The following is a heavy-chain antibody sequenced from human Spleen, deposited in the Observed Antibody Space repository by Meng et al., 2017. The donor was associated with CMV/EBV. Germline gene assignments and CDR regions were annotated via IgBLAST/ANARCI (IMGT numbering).Heavy chain of an antibody. CDR3: ARHGLGYCSSTSCNWFDP. D-gene: IGHD2-2*01. CDR2: IYPGDSDT. J-gene: IGHJ5*02. V-gene: IGHV5-51*01. CDR1: GYSFSDYW. Sequence: GESLKISCKGSGYSFSDYWIGWVRQMPGKGLEWMGIIYPGDSDTRYSSSFQGQVTISADKSISTAYLQWSSLKASDTAMYYCARHGLGYCSSTSCNWFDPWGQGTLVTVSS.